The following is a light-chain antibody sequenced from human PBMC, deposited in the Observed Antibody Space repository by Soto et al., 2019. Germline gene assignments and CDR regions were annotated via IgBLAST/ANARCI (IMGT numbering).Light chain of an antibody. V-gene: IGLV2-14*03. J-gene: IGLJ2*01. CDR3: SSFTSTSTVV. CDR2: DVN. Sequence: QSVLTQPASVSGSPGQSITISCTGSNSDVGGYNYVSWYQQHPGKAPKLVLYDVNNRPSGLPNRFSGSKSGNTASLTISGLQAEDEADYYCSSFTSTSTVVFGGGTKLTVL. CDR1: NSDVGGYNY.